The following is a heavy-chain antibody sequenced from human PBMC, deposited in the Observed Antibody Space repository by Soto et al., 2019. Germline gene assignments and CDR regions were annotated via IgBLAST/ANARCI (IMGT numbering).Heavy chain of an antibody. CDR2: ISYDGSNK. J-gene: IGHJ4*02. D-gene: IGHD3-16*01. CDR1: GFTFSSYA. CDR3: ARAYEGDYFDY. Sequence: QVQLVESGGGEVQPGRSLRLSCAASGFTFSSYAMHWVRQAPGKGLEWVAVISYDGSNKYYADSVKGRFTISRDNSKNTLYLQMNSLRAEDTAVYYCARAYEGDYFDYWGQGTLVTVSS. V-gene: IGHV3-30-3*01.